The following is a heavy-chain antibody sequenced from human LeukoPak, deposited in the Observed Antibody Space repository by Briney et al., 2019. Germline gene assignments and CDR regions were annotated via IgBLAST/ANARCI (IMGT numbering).Heavy chain of an antibody. D-gene: IGHD3-10*01. CDR2: IYSGGST. CDR1: GFTVSSNY. J-gene: IGHJ5*02. CDR3: ARVRRVPRTNWFDP. Sequence: GGSLRLSCAASGFTVSSNYMSWVRQAPGKGLEWVSVIYSGGSTYYADSVKGRFTISRDNSKNTLYLQMNSLRAEDTAVCYCARVRRVPRTNWFDPWGQGTLVTVSS. V-gene: IGHV3-53*01.